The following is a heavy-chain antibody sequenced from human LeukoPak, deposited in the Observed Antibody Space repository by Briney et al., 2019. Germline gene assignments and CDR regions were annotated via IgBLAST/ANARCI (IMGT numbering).Heavy chain of an antibody. CDR3: ARYCSSTSCYLADY. CDR2: IYYSGST. Sequence: SETLSLTCTVSGGSISSSSYYWGWIRQPPGKGLEWIGSIYYSGSTYYNPSLKSRVTIFVDTSKNQFSLKLSSVTAADTAVYYCARYCSSTSCYLADYWGQGTLVTVSS. V-gene: IGHV4-39*07. J-gene: IGHJ4*02. D-gene: IGHD2-2*01. CDR1: GGSISSSSYY.